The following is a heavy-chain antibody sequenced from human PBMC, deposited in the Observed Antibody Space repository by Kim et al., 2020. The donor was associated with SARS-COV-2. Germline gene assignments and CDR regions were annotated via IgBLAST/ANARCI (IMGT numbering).Heavy chain of an antibody. Sequence: TTYAASAKGRFTISRDDSKNTAFLQMDSLRTEDTAVYFCTSTVNLYFFDYWGQGTLVTVSS. CDR3: TSTVNLYFFDY. V-gene: IGHV3-73*01. J-gene: IGHJ4*02. D-gene: IGHD4-17*01. CDR2: T.